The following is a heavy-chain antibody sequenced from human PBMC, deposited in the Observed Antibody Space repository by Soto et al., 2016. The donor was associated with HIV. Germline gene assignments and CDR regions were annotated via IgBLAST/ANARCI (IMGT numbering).Heavy chain of an antibody. CDR3: ARGGIAVAALDY. CDR2: IWYDGSNK. V-gene: IGHV3-33*01. CDR1: GFTFSSYG. J-gene: IGHJ4*02. Sequence: VQLVESGGGVVQPGRSLRLSCAASGFTFSSYGMHWVRQAPGKGLEWVAVIWYDGSNKYYADSVKGRFTISRDNSKNTLYLQMNSLRAEDTAVYYCARGGIAVAALDYWGQGTLVHRLL. D-gene: IGHD6-19*01.